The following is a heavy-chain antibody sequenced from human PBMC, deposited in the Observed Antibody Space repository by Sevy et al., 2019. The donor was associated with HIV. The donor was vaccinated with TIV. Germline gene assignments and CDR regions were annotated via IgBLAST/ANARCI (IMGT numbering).Heavy chain of an antibody. Sequence: GGSLRLSCAASGFTFSTYDMHWVRQAPGKGLEWVAYIRYDGSNKYYADSVRGRFTISRDNSKNTLYLQTNSLIAEETDVYYCARGRKTTQEWLEELDYYYGVDVWGQGTTVTVSS. V-gene: IGHV3-30*02. CDR2: IRYDGSNK. D-gene: IGHD2-8*01. J-gene: IGHJ6*02. CDR1: GFTFSTYD. CDR3: ARGRKTTQEWLEELDYYYGVDV.